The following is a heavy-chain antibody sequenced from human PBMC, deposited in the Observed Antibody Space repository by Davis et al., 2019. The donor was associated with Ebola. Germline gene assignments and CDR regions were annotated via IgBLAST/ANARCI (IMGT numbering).Heavy chain of an antibody. J-gene: IGHJ3*02. CDR1: GYSFSSYG. D-gene: IGHD5-12*01. CDR2: INPNDGRT. Sequence: ASVKVSCKASGYSFSSYGFSWVRQAPGQGLEWMGMINPNDGRTIYAQKFQGRVTVTRDTSTTTVYMDLSSLRSEDTALYYCTTPGGQDSGYDVFDIWGQGTMVTVSS. V-gene: IGHV1-46*03. CDR3: TTPGGQDSGYDVFDI.